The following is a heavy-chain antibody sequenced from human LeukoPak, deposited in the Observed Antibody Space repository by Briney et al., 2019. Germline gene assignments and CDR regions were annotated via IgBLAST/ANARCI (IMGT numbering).Heavy chain of an antibody. Sequence: ASVKVSCKVSGYIFTSYYMHWVRQAPGQGLEWMGIINPSGGSTSYARKFQGRVTMTRDTSTSTVYMELSSLRSEDTAVYYCARDLHGGTDYWGQGTLVTVSS. CDR2: INPSGGST. J-gene: IGHJ4*02. CDR3: ARDLHGGTDY. CDR1: GYIFTSYY. V-gene: IGHV1-46*01. D-gene: IGHD1-26*01.